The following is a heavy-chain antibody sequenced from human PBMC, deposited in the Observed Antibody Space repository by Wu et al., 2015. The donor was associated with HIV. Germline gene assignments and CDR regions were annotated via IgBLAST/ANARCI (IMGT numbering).Heavy chain of an antibody. CDR1: AYTFTGHY. J-gene: IGHJ3*02. CDR2: INPSSGGT. Sequence: QVQLVQSGAEVKKPGASVKVSCKASAYTFTGHYMHWVRQAPGQGLEWMGWINPSSGGTNYAQKFQGRVTMTRDTSISTVYMELSRLRSDDTAVYYCARDRYYYSSGKDTFDIWGQGTMVTVSS. V-gene: IGHV1-2*02. CDR3: ARDRYYYSSGKDTFDI. D-gene: IGHD3-10*01.